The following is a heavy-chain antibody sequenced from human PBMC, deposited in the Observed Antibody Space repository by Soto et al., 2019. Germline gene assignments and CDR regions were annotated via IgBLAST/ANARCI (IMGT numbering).Heavy chain of an antibody. Sequence: TTSETLSLTCAVYGGSFSGYYWSWIRQPPGKGLEWIGEINHSGSTNYNPSLKSRVTISVDTSKNQFSLKLSSVTAADTAVYYCARVGTSHWFDYWGQGTLVTVSS. CDR2: INHSGST. CDR3: ARVGTSHWFDY. D-gene: IGHD2-2*01. V-gene: IGHV4-34*01. J-gene: IGHJ4*02. CDR1: GGSFSGYY.